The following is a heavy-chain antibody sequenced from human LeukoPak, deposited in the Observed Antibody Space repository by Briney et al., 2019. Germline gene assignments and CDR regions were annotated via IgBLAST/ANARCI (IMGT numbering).Heavy chain of an antibody. V-gene: IGHV5-51*01. J-gene: IGHJ4*02. CDR3: ARLSQLNYADY. D-gene: IGHD1-7*01. CDR1: GYSFANYW. CDR2: IYPDDSKT. Sequence: PGESLKISCKGSGYSFANYWIGWVRQMPGKGLEWMGIIYPDDSKTRYGPSFQGQVSISADKSISTAYLQWSGLEASDTAMYYCARLSQLNYADYWGQGTLVTVSS.